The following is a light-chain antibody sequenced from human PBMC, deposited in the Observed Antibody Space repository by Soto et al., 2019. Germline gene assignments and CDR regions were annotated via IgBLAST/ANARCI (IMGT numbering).Light chain of an antibody. Sequence: EIVLTQSPGTLSLFPGERATLSSRASQTISSSFVAWYQQKPGQAPRLLIYGSSTRATGIPDRFSGSGSGTDFTLTITRLDPEDFAVYYCQQFGISPRTFGQGTKLE. CDR2: GSS. CDR3: QQFGISPRT. V-gene: IGKV3-20*01. CDR1: QTISSSF. J-gene: IGKJ2*01.